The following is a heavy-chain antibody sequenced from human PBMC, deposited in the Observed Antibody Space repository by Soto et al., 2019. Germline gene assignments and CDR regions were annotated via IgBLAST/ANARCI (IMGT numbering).Heavy chain of an antibody. CDR2: IYYSGST. D-gene: IGHD3-9*01. J-gene: IGHJ4*02. Sequence: SETLSLTCTISDGSISSYYWSWIRQPPGKGLEWIGYIYYSGSTNYNPSLKSRVTISVDTSKNQFSLKLTSVTAADTAVYYCARLSSGLVPFDYWGQGTLVTVSS. V-gene: IGHV4-59*01. CDR1: DGSISSYY. CDR3: ARLSSGLVPFDY.